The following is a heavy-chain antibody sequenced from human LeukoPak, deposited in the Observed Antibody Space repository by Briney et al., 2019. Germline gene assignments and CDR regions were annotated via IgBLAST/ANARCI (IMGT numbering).Heavy chain of an antibody. V-gene: IGHV3-23*01. CDR3: VKVLVHTSMVLGLLGY. D-gene: IGHD5-18*01. J-gene: IGHJ4*02. CDR2: ISGSGGST. Sequence: GGSLRLSCAASGFSFTSYSMSWVRQAPGKGLEWVSAISGSGGSTYYADSVKGRFTISRDNSKNTLYLQMNSLRAEDTAVYYCVKVLVHTSMVLGLLGYWGQGTLVTVSS. CDR1: GFSFTSYS.